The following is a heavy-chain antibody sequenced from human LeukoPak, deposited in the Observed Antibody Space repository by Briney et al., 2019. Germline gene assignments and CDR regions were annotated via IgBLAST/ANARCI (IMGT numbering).Heavy chain of an antibody. CDR2: IYYSGST. V-gene: IGHV4-59*05. CDR3: ARRSDWLGNYYDY. CDR1: GGSISSYY. Sequence: PSETLSLTCTVSGGSISSYYWSWIRQPPGKGLEWIGSIYYSGSTYYKPSLKSRATISVDTSKNQFSLKLSSVTAADTAVYYCARRSDWLGNYYDYWGQGTLVTVSS. D-gene: IGHD3-9*01. J-gene: IGHJ4*02.